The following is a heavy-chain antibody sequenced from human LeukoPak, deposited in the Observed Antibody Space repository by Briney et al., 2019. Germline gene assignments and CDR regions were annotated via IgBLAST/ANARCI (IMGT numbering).Heavy chain of an antibody. CDR1: GFTFSSYA. Sequence: GGSLRLSCVASGFTFSSYAMSWVRQAPGKGLEWVSAISGSGGSTHYADSVKGRVTISRDNSKNTLYLQMNSLRAEDTAVYYCAKDSYDSSGSRYDYWGQGTLVTVSS. J-gene: IGHJ4*02. CDR2: ISGSGGST. V-gene: IGHV3-23*01. CDR3: AKDSYDSSGSRYDY. D-gene: IGHD3-22*01.